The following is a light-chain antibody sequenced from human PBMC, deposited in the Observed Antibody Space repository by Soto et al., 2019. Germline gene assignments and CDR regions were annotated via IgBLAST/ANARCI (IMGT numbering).Light chain of an antibody. CDR2: VAS. J-gene: IGKJ2*01. Sequence: EIVLTQSPDTLYLSPGEGATLSCRASQRVNSSYLAWYQQKHDHAPRLLISVASDRAAGVPDRFRGSGSGTDFTLTISRLEPEDFAVYYCQQYVNSPVTFGQGTRLQIK. CDR3: QQYVNSPVT. CDR1: QRVNSSY. V-gene: IGKV3-20*01.